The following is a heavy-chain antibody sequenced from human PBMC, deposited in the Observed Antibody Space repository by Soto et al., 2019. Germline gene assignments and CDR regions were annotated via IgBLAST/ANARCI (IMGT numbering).Heavy chain of an antibody. D-gene: IGHD4-17*01. CDR1: GYTFTSYD. V-gene: IGHV1-8*01. J-gene: IGHJ4*02. CDR2: MNPNSGNT. CDR3: ARQEMGYGDYVYDY. Sequence: ASVKVSCKASGYTFTSYDINWVRQATGQGLEWMGWMNPNSGNTGYAQKFQGRVTMTRNTSISTAYMELSSLRSEDTAVYYCARQEMGYGDYVYDYWGQGTLVTVSS.